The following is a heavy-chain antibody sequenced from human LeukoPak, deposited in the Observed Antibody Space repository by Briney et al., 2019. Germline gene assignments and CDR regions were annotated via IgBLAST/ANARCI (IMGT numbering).Heavy chain of an antibody. J-gene: IGHJ3*01. CDR1: GFTFSNYG. CDR2: IDTSGRYV. CDR3: ARGRSITLLRGVAMSDGFDV. V-gene: IGHV3-21*06. D-gene: IGHD3-10*01. Sequence: GGSLRLSCAASGFTFSNYGMNWVRQAPGKGLEWVSFIDTSGRYVYYGDSVKGRFTISRDNAKNLLFLQMNGLRAEDTALYYCARGRSITLLRGVAMSDGFDVWG.